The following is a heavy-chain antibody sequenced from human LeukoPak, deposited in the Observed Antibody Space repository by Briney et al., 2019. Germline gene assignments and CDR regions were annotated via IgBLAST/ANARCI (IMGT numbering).Heavy chain of an antibody. CDR3: ARGFKDCSGGSCQAHFDY. Sequence: SETLSLTCAVYGGSFSGYYWSWIRQPPGKGLEWIGEINHSGSANYNPSLKSRVTISVDTSKNQSSLKLSSVTAADPAVYYCARGFKDCSGGSCQAHFDYWGQGTLVTVSS. V-gene: IGHV4-34*01. D-gene: IGHD2-15*01. J-gene: IGHJ4*02. CDR1: GGSFSGYY. CDR2: INHSGSA.